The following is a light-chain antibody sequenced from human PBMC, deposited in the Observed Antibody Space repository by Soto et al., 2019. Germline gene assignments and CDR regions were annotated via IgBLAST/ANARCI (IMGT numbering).Light chain of an antibody. CDR2: AAS. CDR3: QQSYNPPWT. J-gene: IGKJ1*01. V-gene: IGKV1-39*01. Sequence: DIQMTHSPASLSASVGDRVTITCRASQSIFNYLNWYQQKPGRAPRLLIYAASNLQSGVPSRFSGSGSGTDFTLTITSLQPEDFATYYCQQSYNPPWTFGEGTEVEIK. CDR1: QSIFNY.